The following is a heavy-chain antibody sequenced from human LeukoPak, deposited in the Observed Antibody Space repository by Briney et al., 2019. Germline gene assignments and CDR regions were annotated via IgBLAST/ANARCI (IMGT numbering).Heavy chain of an antibody. D-gene: IGHD6-19*01. CDR3: AKSDGGAVSGTQWDY. J-gene: IGHJ4*02. CDR2: ISGSAYST. CDR1: GFTFPNYA. V-gene: IGHV3-23*01. Sequence: GGSLRLSCAASGFTFPNYAVSWVRQAPGQGLEWVSGISGSAYSTFYADSVKGRFTISRDNSKNTLYLRMNRLRAEDTALYYCAKSDGGAVSGTQWDYWGQGTLVTVSS.